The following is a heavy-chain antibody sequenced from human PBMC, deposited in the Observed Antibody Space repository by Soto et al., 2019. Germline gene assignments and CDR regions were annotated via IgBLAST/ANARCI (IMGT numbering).Heavy chain of an antibody. CDR1: RFTFSSYA. CDR2: LSGSGLST. Sequence: EVQLLESGGGLVQPGGSLRLSCAASRFTFSSYAMSWVRRAPGKGLEWVSTLSGSGLSTNYADSVKGRFTISRDNSMNTLYLQMNSLKVEDTAVYFCAKGTAASGTSGFDYWGLGTLVTVSS. V-gene: IGHV3-23*01. CDR3: AKGTAASGTSGFDY. J-gene: IGHJ4*02. D-gene: IGHD6-13*01.